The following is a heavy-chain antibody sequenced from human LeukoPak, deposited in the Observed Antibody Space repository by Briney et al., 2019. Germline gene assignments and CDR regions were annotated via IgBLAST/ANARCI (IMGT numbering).Heavy chain of an antibody. CDR1: GFTFSSYW. CDR3: ARGGYSYVI. J-gene: IGHJ4*02. Sequence: PGGSLRLSCAASGFTFSSYWMNWVRQAPGKGLEWVANIKQDGSEKFYVDSVKGRFTISRDNSKNTLYLQMNSLRAEDTAVYYCARGGYSYVIWGQGTLVTVSS. V-gene: IGHV3-7*01. CDR2: IKQDGSEK. D-gene: IGHD5-18*01.